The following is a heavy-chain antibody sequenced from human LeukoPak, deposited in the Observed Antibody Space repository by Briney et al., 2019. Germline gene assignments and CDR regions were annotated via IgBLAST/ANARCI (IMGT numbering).Heavy chain of an antibody. V-gene: IGHV4-59*01. CDR1: GGSITSYY. Sequence: SETLSLTCTVSGGSITSYYWSWIRQPPGKGLEGMGYIYYSGSTNYNPSLKSRVTISVDMSKNQFSLKLSSVTAADTAVYYCARYYFDSGGYYHLDYWGQGTLVTVSS. CDR3: ARYYFDSGGYYHLDY. J-gene: IGHJ4*02. CDR2: IYYSGST. D-gene: IGHD3-22*01.